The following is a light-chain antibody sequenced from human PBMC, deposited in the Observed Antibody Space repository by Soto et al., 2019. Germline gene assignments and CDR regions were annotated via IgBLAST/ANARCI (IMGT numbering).Light chain of an antibody. V-gene: IGLV1-44*01. CDR1: SSNIGGNP. Sequence: QSVLTQPPSASGTPGQRVTISCSGSSSNIGGNPVNWYQQLPGTAPKLLIYNNNQRPSGVPDRFSGSKSGTSASLAISGLQSEDEADYYCAAWHDSLNGPVFVGGTMVTVL. CDR2: NNN. CDR3: AAWHDSLNGPV. J-gene: IGLJ3*02.